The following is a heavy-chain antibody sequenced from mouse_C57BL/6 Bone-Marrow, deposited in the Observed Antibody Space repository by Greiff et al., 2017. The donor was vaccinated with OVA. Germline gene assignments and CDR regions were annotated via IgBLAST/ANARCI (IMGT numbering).Heavy chain of an antibody. Sequence: EVKLMESGEGLVKPGGSLKLSCAASGFTFSSYAMSWVRQTPEQRLEWVAYISSGGDYTYYADTVKDRFTISRDNARNTLYLQMSSLKSEYTAMYYCTRGGFAYWGQGTLVTVSA. J-gene: IGHJ3*01. CDR1: GFTFSSYA. CDR2: ISSGGDYT. CDR3: TRGGFAY. V-gene: IGHV5-9-1*02.